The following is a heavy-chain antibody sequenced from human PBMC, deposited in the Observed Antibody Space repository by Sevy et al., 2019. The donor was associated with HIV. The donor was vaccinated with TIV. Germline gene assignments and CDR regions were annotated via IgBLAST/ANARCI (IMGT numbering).Heavy chain of an antibody. CDR3: ARLGYFHYGMDV. Sequence: SETLSLTCTVSGGSISSSSYYWGWIRQPPGKGLEWLGSIYYSGSTYYNPSLKSRVTISVDTSKNQFSLKLSSVTAADTAVYYCARLGYFHYGMDVWGQGTTVTVSS. D-gene: IGHD2-15*01. CDR2: IYYSGST. V-gene: IGHV4-39*01. CDR1: GGSISSSSYY. J-gene: IGHJ6*02.